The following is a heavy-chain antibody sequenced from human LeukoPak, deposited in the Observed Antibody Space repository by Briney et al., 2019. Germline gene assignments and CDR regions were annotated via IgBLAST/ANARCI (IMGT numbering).Heavy chain of an antibody. CDR3: ARHDEVYYGGMDV. J-gene: IGHJ6*02. Sequence: GESLQISCQGFGYSFTSYWIGWVRQMPGKGLEWMGIIYPGDSNTRYSPSFQGRVTISADKSISTAYLQWSSLKASDTAMYYCARHDEVYYGGMDVWGQGTTVTVSS. CDR2: IYPGDSNT. V-gene: IGHV5-51*01. CDR1: GYSFTSYW.